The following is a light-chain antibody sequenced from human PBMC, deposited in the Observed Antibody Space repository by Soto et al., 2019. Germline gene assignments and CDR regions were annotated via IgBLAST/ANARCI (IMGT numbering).Light chain of an antibody. V-gene: IGKV3-15*01. Sequence: DTVMTQSPATLSVSPGETATLSCRASESVGSHLAWYQQKPGQAPRLLIYGVSTRATGIPARFRGSGSETEFPLTISSLHSEAFAVYYCQQYDNLPPWTFGQGTKLEI. J-gene: IGKJ1*01. CDR1: ESVGSH. CDR2: GVS. CDR3: QQYDNLPPWT.